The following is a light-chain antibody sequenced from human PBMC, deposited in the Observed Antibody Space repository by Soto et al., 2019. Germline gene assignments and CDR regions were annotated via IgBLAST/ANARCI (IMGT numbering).Light chain of an antibody. V-gene: IGLV4-69*01. J-gene: IGLJ2*01. CDR2: LNSDGSH. CDR1: SGHSSYA. CDR3: QTWGTAIHDVV. Sequence: QAVVTQSPSASASLGASVKLTCTLSSGHSSYAIAWHQQQPEKGPRYLMKLNSDGSHNKGDGIPDRFSGSSSGTERHLTISSLQSEDEADYYCQTWGTAIHDVVFGGWTKLTVL.